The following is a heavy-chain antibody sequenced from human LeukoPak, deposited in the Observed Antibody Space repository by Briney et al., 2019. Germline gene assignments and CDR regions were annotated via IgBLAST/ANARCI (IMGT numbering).Heavy chain of an antibody. CDR3: AKDRRSPHYMDV. V-gene: IGHV3-30*02. CDR2: IRYDGSNK. CDR1: GFTFSSYG. D-gene: IGHD6-6*01. Sequence: GGSLRLSCAASGFTFSSYGMHWVRQAPGKGLEWVAFIRYDGSNKYYADSVKGRFTISRDNSKNTLYLQMNSLRAEDTAVYYCAKDRRSPHYMDVWGKGTTVTVSS. J-gene: IGHJ6*03.